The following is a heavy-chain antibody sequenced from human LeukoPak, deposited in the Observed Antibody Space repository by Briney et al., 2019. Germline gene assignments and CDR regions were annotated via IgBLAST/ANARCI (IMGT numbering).Heavy chain of an antibody. CDR1: GFSVRSNY. Sequence: GGSLRLSCAASGFSVRSNYMNWVRQAPGKGLERVSVIYSGGSTSYADSVKGRFTISRDNSKNTLYLQMNSLRAENTAVYYCARGSYSDHGDYWGQGTLVTVSS. D-gene: IGHD3-10*01. CDR2: IYSGGST. V-gene: IGHV3-66*01. J-gene: IGHJ4*02. CDR3: ARGSYSDHGDY.